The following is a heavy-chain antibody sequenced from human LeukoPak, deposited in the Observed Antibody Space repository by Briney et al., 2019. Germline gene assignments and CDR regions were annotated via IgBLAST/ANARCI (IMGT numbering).Heavy chain of an antibody. CDR1: GFTVSSNY. CDR2: IYSGGST. V-gene: IGHV3-66*01. Sequence: GGSLRLSCAASGFTVSSNYMSWVRQAPGKGLEWVSVIYSGGSTYYADSVKGRFTISRDNSKNTLYLQMNSLRAEDTAVYYCARGQVPGGDYYDSSGPGDFDYWGQGTLVTVSS. D-gene: IGHD3-22*01. CDR3: ARGQVPGGDYYDSSGPGDFDY. J-gene: IGHJ4*02.